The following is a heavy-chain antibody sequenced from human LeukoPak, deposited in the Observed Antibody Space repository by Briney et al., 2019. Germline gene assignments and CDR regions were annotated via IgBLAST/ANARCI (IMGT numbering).Heavy chain of an antibody. V-gene: IGHV3-23*01. J-gene: IGHJ4*02. CDR3: ATGSYIVAPY. Sequence: VGSLRLSCATSGFTFSSYAMSWVRQAPGKGLESVSTISGSGGSTEYADSMKGRFTISRDNSKNTLYLQMNSLGAEDTAVYYCATGSYIVAPYWGQGTLVTVSS. CDR1: GFTFSSYA. D-gene: IGHD5-12*01. CDR2: ISGSGGST.